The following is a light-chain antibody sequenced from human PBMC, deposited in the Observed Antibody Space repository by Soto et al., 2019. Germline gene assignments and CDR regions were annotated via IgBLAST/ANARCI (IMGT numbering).Light chain of an antibody. CDR2: GAS. Sequence: IVLTQSPGTLSLSPGERATLSCRASQSISVSFLAWYQQTPGQAPRLLIYGASSRATGIPDRFSGGGSGTDFTLTISRLEPEDFAVYYCQQYGSSPPWTFGQGTKVEIK. CDR3: QQYGSSPPWT. J-gene: IGKJ1*01. V-gene: IGKV3-20*01. CDR1: QSISVSF.